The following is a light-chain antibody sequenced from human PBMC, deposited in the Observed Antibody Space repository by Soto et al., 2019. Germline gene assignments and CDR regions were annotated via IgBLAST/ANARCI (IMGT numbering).Light chain of an antibody. CDR1: NIGGKS. CDR3: QVWDDGSDHVV. J-gene: IGLJ2*01. V-gene: IGLV3-21*02. CDR2: DDS. Sequence: SYELTQPPSVSVAPGQTARIPCGENNIGGKSVHWYQQKPGQAPVLVVYDDSDRPSGVPERFSGSNSGNTATLTISRVEAGDEADYYCQVWDDGSDHVVFGGGTKLTVL.